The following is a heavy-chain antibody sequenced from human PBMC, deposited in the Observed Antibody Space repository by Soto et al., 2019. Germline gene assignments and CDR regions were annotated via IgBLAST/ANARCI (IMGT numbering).Heavy chain of an antibody. J-gene: IGHJ6*02. CDR1: GFTFRNYD. V-gene: IGHV3-13*05. CDR3: ARTDRDFYGLDV. CDR2: ISAAGDP. Sequence: EVQLVESGGGLVQPGGSLRLSCEASGFTFRNYDMHWVRQGTGKGLEWVSGISAAGDPDYADSAEGRFTISRENAQNSFFLQMNSLRVGDTAVYYCARTDRDFYGLDVWGQGTTVIVSS.